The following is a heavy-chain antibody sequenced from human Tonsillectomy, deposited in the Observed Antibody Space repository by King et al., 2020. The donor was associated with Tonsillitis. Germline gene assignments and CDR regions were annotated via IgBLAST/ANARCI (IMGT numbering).Heavy chain of an antibody. CDR1: GFTFDDYA. Sequence: VQLVESGGGLVQPGRSLRLSCAASGFTFDDYAMHWVRQAPGKGLEWVSGISWNSGSIGYADSVKGRFTISRDNAKNSLYLQMNSLRAEDTALYYCAKDRGYGDYECYCYYGMDVWGQGTTVTVSS. V-gene: IGHV3-9*01. CDR2: ISWNSGSI. D-gene: IGHD4-17*01. CDR3: AKDRGYGDYECYCYYGMDV. J-gene: IGHJ6*02.